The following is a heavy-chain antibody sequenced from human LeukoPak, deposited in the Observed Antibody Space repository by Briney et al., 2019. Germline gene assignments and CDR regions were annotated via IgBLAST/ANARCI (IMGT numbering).Heavy chain of an antibody. D-gene: IGHD6-6*01. V-gene: IGHV4-30-4*08. CDR1: GGSISSGDYY. CDR2: IYYSGST. Sequence: SQTLSLTCTVSGGSISSGDYYWSWIRQPPGKGLEWIGYIYYSGSTYYNPSLKSRVTISVDTSKNQFSLKLSSVTAADTAVYYCARQGIAARPLDYWGQGTLVTVSS. J-gene: IGHJ4*02. CDR3: ARQGIAARPLDY.